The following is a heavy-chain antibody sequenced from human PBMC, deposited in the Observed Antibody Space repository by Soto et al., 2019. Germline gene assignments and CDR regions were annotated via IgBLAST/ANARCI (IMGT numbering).Heavy chain of an antibody. CDR2: ISYDGSNK. V-gene: IGHV3-30*18. D-gene: IGHD7-27*01. CDR1: GFTFSSYG. CDR3: AKNWGGAFDS. J-gene: IGHJ3*02. Sequence: QVQLVESGGGVVQPGRSLRLSYAASGFTFSSYGMHWVRQAPGKGLEWVAVISYDGSNKYYADSVKGRFTISRDNSKNTLYLQMNSLRAEDTAVYYCAKNWGGAFDSWGQGTMVTVSS.